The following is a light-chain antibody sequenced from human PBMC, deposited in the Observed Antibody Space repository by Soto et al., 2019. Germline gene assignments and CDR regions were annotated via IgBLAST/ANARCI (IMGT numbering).Light chain of an antibody. V-gene: IGKV4-1*01. CDR2: WAS. CDR1: QSVLYSSNNKNY. Sequence: DIVMTQSPDSLAVSLGERATINCKSSQSVLYSSNNKNYLAWYQQKPGQPPKLLIYWASTRESGVPDRCSGSGSGTDFTLTISSLQAEDVAVYYCQQYYSTVTFGQGTKVEIK. CDR3: QQYYSTVT. J-gene: IGKJ1*01.